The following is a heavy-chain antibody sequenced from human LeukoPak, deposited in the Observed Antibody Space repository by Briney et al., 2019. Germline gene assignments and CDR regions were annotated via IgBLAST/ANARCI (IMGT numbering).Heavy chain of an antibody. D-gene: IGHD3-10*01. J-gene: IGHJ6*02. CDR1: GFTFSSYA. CDR2: ISGSGISK. Sequence: GGSLRLSCAASGFTFSSYAMNWVRQAPGKGLEWVSSISGSGISKYYADSVKGRFTISRDNSKNTLYLQMNSLRAEDTAVYYCARPVMKGSNYYYGMDVWGQGTTVTVSS. V-gene: IGHV3-23*01. CDR3: ARPVMKGSNYYYGMDV.